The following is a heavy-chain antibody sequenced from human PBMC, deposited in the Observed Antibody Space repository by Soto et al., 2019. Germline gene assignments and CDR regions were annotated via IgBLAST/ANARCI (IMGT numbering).Heavy chain of an antibody. CDR1: GFTFSSCG. Sequence: ESGGGVVQPGRSLRLSCAASGFTFSSCGMHWVRQAPGKGLEWVALISYDGNNKHYVDSVKGRFTISRDNSKNTLYLQMNSLRAEDTAVYYCAKDGVAGDTLDYWGQGTLVTVSS. V-gene: IGHV3-30*18. D-gene: IGHD6-19*01. CDR2: ISYDGNNK. J-gene: IGHJ4*02. CDR3: AKDGVAGDTLDY.